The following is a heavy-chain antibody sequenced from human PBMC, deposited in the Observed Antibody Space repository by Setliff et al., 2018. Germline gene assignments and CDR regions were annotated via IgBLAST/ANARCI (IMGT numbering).Heavy chain of an antibody. CDR1: GGTFSSYD. V-gene: IGHV1-69*06. J-gene: IGHJ3*02. D-gene: IGHD3-3*01. Sequence: SVKVSCKASGGTFSSYDSSWVRQAPGQGLEWMGRVIPIFGTANYEQKFQGRVTITAYKPTSTAYMELSRLRSEDTAVYYCAISTIFGVVSPTPDAFDIWGQGTMVTVSS. CDR3: AISTIFGVVSPTPDAFDI. CDR2: VIPIFGTA.